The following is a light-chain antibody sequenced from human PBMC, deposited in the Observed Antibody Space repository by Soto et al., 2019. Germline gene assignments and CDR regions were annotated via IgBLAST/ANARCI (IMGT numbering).Light chain of an antibody. J-gene: IGKJ5*01. V-gene: IGKV3-11*01. CDR1: QSVNKC. CDR3: QQCNNWPPIT. Sequence: ERVLISVAAAPSLSQGERATLSCRASQSVNKCLAWYQQKPGQAPRLVIYDVSSRAPGIPARFSGSGSGTDFTLTISSLEPEDFAVYYCQQCNNWPPITFGQGTRLEIK. CDR2: DVS.